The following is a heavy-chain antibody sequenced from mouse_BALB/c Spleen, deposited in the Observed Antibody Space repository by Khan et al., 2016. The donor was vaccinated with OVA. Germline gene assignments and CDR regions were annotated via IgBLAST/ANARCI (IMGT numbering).Heavy chain of an antibody. V-gene: IGHV5-4*02. CDR2: ISDGGSYT. Sequence: EVELVESGGGLVKPGGSLKLSCAASGFTFSDYYMYWVRQTPEKRLEWVATISDGGSYTYYPDSVKGQFTISRDDAKNILYLQMSSLKSEDTAMYYCASGYFGDPFAYWGQGTLVTVSA. CDR1: GFTFSDYY. J-gene: IGHJ3*01. CDR3: ASGYFGDPFAY. D-gene: IGHD2-13*01.